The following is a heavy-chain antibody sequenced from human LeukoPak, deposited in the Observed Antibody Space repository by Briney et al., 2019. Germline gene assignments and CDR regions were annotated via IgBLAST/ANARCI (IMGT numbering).Heavy chain of an antibody. Sequence: PGGSLRLSCAASGFTFSPDDMHWVRQAPGKGLEWLASIRYDGDNKYSADYVKGRFPISRDNSKNTLYLQMNSLRDEDTAVYYCAREGSPFWSGYYDAFDIWGQGTMVTVSS. J-gene: IGHJ3*02. D-gene: IGHD3-3*01. CDR1: GFTFSPDD. CDR3: AREGSPFWSGYYDAFDI. V-gene: IGHV3-30*02. CDR2: IRYDGDNK.